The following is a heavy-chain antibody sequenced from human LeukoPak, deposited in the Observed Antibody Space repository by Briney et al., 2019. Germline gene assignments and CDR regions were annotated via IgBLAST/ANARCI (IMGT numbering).Heavy chain of an antibody. J-gene: IGHJ4*02. D-gene: IGHD3-22*01. Sequence: GGSLRLSCAASGFTFSSYAMSWVRQAPGKGLEWVSAISGSGGSTYYADSVKGRVTISRDNSKNTLYLQMNSLRAEDTAVYYCAKWGSYYYDSSGYPGPYYFDYWGQGTLVTVSS. CDR2: ISGSGGST. V-gene: IGHV3-23*01. CDR1: GFTFSSYA. CDR3: AKWGSYYYDSSGYPGPYYFDY.